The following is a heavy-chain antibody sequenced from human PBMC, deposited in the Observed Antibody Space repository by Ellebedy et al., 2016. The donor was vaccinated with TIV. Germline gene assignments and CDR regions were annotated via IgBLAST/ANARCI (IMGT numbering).Heavy chain of an antibody. CDR1: GYTLTDLS. J-gene: IGHJ4*02. CDR2: FDPEDADR. D-gene: IGHD3-10*01. Sequence: AASVKVSCKVSGYTLTDLSIHWVRQAPGKGLEWMGGFDPEDADRFYAQKFQGRVTMTEDTSTDTAYMELSSLRSEDTAVYFCATLFLSLYGSGGRGYYFDPWGQGILVTVSS. CDR3: ATLFLSLYGSGGRGYYFDP. V-gene: IGHV1-24*01.